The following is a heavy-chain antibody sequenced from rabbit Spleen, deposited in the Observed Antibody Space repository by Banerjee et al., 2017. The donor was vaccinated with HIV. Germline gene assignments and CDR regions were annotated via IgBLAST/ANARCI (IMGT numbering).Heavy chain of an antibody. V-gene: IGHV1S40*01. J-gene: IGHJ6*01. Sequence: QSLEESGGDLVKPGASLTLTCTASGFSFSSSDYMCWVRQAPGKGLEWISCIAGSSSDFTYSATWAKGRFTCSKTSSTTVTLQMTSLRVADTATYFCARDTGSSFSSYGMDLWGQGTLVTVS. CDR3: ARDTGSSFSSYGMDL. CDR1: GFSFSSSDY. D-gene: IGHD8-1*01. CDR2: IAGSSSDFT.